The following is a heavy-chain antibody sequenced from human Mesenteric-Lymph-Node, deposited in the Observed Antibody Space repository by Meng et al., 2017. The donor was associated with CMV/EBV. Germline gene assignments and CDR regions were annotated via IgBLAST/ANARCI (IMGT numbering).Heavy chain of an antibody. J-gene: IGHJ4*02. CDR2: IYYSGST. V-gene: IGHV4-59*01. D-gene: IGHD6-13*01. Sequence: SETLSLTCTVSGGSISSYYWSWIRQPPGKGLEWIGYIYYSGSTNYNPSLKSRVTISVDTSKNQFSLKLSSVTAADTAVYYCARGSHSSSWYYYWGQETLVTVSS. CDR3: ARGSHSSSWYYY. CDR1: GGSISSYY.